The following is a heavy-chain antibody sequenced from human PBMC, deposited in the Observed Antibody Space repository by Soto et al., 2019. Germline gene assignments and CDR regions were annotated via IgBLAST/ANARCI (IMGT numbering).Heavy chain of an antibody. V-gene: IGHV3-23*01. Sequence: EVQLLESGGGLVQPGGSLRLSCAASGFTFSSYAMRWVSKAPVKGLEWVSAISGSGGSTYYADSVKGRFTISRDNSKNTLYLQMNSLRAENTAVYYCARRGSCSYYDYWGQGTLVTVSS. CDR3: ARRGSCSYYDY. CDR2: ISGSGGST. CDR1: GFTFSSYA. J-gene: IGHJ4*02. D-gene: IGHD2-15*01.